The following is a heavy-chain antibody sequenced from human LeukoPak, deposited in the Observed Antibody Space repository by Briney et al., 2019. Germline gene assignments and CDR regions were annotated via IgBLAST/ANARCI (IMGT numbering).Heavy chain of an antibody. CDR3: AREMGPIRYCSGDSCYPLGY. J-gene: IGHJ4*02. CDR2: NSAYNGNT. Sequence: ASVKVSCKASGYTFTGYYMHWVRQAPGQGLEWMGWNSAYNGNTKYAQKYQGRVTMTTDTSTSTAYMELRSLTSDDTAVYYCAREMGPIRYCSGDSCYPLGYWGQGTLVTVSS. D-gene: IGHD2-15*01. CDR1: GYTFTGYY. V-gene: IGHV1-18*04.